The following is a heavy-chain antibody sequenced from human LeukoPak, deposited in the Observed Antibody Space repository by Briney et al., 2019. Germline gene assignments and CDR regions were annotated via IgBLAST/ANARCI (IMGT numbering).Heavy chain of an antibody. V-gene: IGHV3-30*18. CDR3: AKDYYGSGSYYNSNHAFDI. J-gene: IGHJ3*02. CDR2: ISYDGSNK. D-gene: IGHD3-10*01. Sequence: GGSLRLSCAASGFTFSSYGMHWVRQAPGKGLEWVAVISYDGSNKYYADSVKGRFTISRDNSKNTLYLQMNSPRAEDTAVYYCAKDYYGSGSYYNSNHAFDIWGQGTMVTVSS. CDR1: GFTFSSYG.